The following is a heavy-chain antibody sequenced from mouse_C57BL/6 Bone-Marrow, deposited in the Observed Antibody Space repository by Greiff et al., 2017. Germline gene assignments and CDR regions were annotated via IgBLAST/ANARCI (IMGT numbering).Heavy chain of an antibody. CDR3: ARKIYYDYDEH. V-gene: IGHV1-26*01. J-gene: IGHJ3*01. CDR2: INPNNGGT. D-gene: IGHD2-4*01. CDR1: GYTFTDYY. Sequence: VQLQQSGPELVKPGASVKISCKASGYTFTDYYMNWVKQSHGKSLEWIGDINPNNGGTSYNQKFKGKATLTVDKSSSTAYMELRSLTSEDSAVYYCARKIYYDYDEHWGQGTLVTVSA.